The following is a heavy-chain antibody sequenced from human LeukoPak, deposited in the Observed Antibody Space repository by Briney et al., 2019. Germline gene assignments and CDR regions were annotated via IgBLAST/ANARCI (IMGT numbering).Heavy chain of an antibody. Sequence: GGSLRLSCAASGLTFSSYEMNWVRQAPGKGLEWVSYISSSGSTIYYADSVKGRFTISRDNAKNSLYLQMNSLRAEDTAVYYCARELWLRGANFDYWGQGTLVTVSS. CDR2: ISSSGSTI. V-gene: IGHV3-48*03. D-gene: IGHD5-18*01. J-gene: IGHJ4*02. CDR3: ARELWLRGANFDY. CDR1: GLTFSSYE.